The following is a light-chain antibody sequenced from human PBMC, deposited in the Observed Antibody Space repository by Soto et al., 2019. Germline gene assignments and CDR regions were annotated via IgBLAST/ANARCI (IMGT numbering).Light chain of an antibody. CDR3: SSFTSSTTPV. CDR2: DVS. Sequence: ALTQPASVSGSPGQSITISCTGTSSDVGGYNYVSWYQQHPGKAPKLMIYDVSNRPSGVSNRFSGSKSGNTASLTISGLQAEDEADYYCSSFTSSTTPVFSGGTKLTVL. J-gene: IGLJ2*01. CDR1: SSDVGGYNY. V-gene: IGLV2-14*01.